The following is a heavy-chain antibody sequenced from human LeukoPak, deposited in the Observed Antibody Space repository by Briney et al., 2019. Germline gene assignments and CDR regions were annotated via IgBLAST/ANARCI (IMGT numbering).Heavy chain of an antibody. CDR3: ARGDAGSAMIVVVIPFDY. CDR1: GYTFTSYD. CDR2: MNPNSGNT. Sequence: ASVKVSCKASGYTFTSYDINWVRQATGQGLEWMGWMNPNSGNTGYAQKFQGRVTMTRDMSTSTVYMELSSLRSEDTAVYYCARGDAGSAMIVVVIPFDYWGQGTLVTVSS. V-gene: IGHV1-8*01. D-gene: IGHD3-22*01. J-gene: IGHJ4*02.